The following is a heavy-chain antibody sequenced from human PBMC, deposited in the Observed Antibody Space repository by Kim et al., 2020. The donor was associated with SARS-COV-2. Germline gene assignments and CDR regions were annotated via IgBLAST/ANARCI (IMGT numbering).Heavy chain of an antibody. CDR1: GGSISSYY. V-gene: IGHV4-59*01. Sequence: SETLSLTCTVSGGSISSYYWSWIRQPPGKGLEWIGYIYNSGSTNYNPSLKSRVTISVDTSKNQFSLKLSSVTAADTAVYYCAWGGRVLRNCDSFYCDYWG. J-gene: IGHJ4*01. D-gene: IGHD3-9*01. CDR2: IYNSGST. CDR3: AWGGRVLRNCDSFYCDY.